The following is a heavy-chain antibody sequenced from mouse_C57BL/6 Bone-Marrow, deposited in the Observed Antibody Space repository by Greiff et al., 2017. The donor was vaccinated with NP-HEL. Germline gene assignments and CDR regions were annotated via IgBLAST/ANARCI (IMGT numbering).Heavy chain of an antibody. Sequence: QVQLKESGAELARPGASVKLSCKASGYTFTSYGISWVKQRTGQGLEWIGEIYPRSGNTYYNEKFKGKATLTADKSSSTAYMELRSLTSEDSAVYFCAPKTAQATWFAYWGQGTLVTVSA. D-gene: IGHD3-2*02. CDR1: GYTFTSYG. V-gene: IGHV1-81*01. CDR2: IYPRSGNT. J-gene: IGHJ3*01. CDR3: APKTAQATWFAY.